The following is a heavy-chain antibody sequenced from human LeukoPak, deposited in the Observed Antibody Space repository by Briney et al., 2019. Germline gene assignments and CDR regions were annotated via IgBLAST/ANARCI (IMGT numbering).Heavy chain of an antibody. D-gene: IGHD1-26*01. CDR2: ISWNSGSI. CDR1: GFTFDDYA. Sequence: GGSLRLSCAASGFTFDDYAMHWVRQAPGKGLEWDSGISWNSGSIGYADSVKGRFTISRDNAKNSMYLQMNSLRAEDMALYYCAKADSRTSSGSYDYWGQGTLVTVSS. CDR3: AKADSRTSSGSYDY. J-gene: IGHJ4*02. V-gene: IGHV3-9*03.